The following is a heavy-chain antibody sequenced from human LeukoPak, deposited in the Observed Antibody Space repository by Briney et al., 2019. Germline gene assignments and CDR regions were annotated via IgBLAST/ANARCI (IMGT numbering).Heavy chain of an antibody. V-gene: IGHV2-5*02. J-gene: IGHJ5*02. CDR1: GFSLSTSGVG. CDR3: AHSRVVPAVNTWFDP. Sequence: SGPTLVNPTQTLTLTCSFSGFSLSTSGVGVGWIRQPPGKALEWLALIYWDDDKRYSPSLKSRLTITKDTSKNQVVLTMTNMDPGDTATYYCAHSRVVPAVNTWFDPWGRGTLVTVSS. CDR2: IYWDDDK. D-gene: IGHD2-2*01.